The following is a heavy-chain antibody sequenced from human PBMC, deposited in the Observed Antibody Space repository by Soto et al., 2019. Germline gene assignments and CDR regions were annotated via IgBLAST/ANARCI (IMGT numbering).Heavy chain of an antibody. V-gene: IGHV4-59*08. Sequence: QVHLHESGPGLVKPSETLSLTCTVSNDSISTYYWNWIRQSPGKGLEWIGYISYLGTTNYNPSLTSRVAISLDPSKKHFSLTLSSVTAADTAVYFCARGGVMVTDNWLDPWGQGTLGTVSS. CDR1: NDSISTYY. D-gene: IGHD2-21*02. CDR2: ISYLGTT. J-gene: IGHJ5*02. CDR3: ARGGVMVTDNWLDP.